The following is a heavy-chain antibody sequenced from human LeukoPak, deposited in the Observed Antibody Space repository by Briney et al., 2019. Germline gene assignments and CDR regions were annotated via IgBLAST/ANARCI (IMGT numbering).Heavy chain of an antibody. CDR3: ARDLSDGQLWFGI. CDR2: IYSGGST. J-gene: IGHJ4*02. V-gene: IGHV3-53*01. CDR1: GFTVSSNY. Sequence: LPGGSLRLSCAASGFTVSSNYMSWVRQAPGKGLEWVSVIYSGGSTYYADSVKGRFTISRDNSKNTLYLQMNSLRAEDTAVYYCARDLSDGQLWFGIWGQGTLVTVSS. D-gene: IGHD3-10*01.